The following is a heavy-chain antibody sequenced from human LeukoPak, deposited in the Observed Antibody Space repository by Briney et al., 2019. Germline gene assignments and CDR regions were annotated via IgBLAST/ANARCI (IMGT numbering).Heavy chain of an antibody. J-gene: IGHJ2*01. V-gene: IGHV4-59*01. CDR2: IYYRGNT. Sequence: SETLSPTCTVCGDSISSFHWSCIRQPPGKGLEWIGYIYYRGNTQYNPSLKSRVTISVDTSKDQFSLRLTSVTAADTAVYFDLWGRGTLVTVSS. CDR1: GDSISSFH. CDR3: L.